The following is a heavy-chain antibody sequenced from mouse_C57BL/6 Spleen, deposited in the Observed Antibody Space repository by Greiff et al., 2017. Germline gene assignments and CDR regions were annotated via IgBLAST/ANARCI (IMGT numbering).Heavy chain of an antibody. CDR1: GFTFSSYA. D-gene: IGHD2-3*01. V-gene: IGHV5-4*01. CDR2: ISDGGSYT. J-gene: IGHJ3*01. Sequence: EVKLVESGGGLVKPGGSLKLSCAASGFTFSSYAMSWVRQTPEKRLEWVATISDGGSYTYYPDNVKGRFTISRDNAKNNLYLQMSHLKSEDTAMYYCAREGDDCYYAWFAYWGQGTLVTVSA. CDR3: AREGDDCYYAWFAY.